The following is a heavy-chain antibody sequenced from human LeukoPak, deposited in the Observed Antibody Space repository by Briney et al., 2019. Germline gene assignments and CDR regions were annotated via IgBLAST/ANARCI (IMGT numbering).Heavy chain of an antibody. V-gene: IGHV3-66*01. Sequence: GGSLRLSCAASGFTVSSNYMSWVRQAPGKGLEWVSVIYSGGSTYYADSVKGRFTISRDNSKNTLYLQMNSLRAEDTAVYYCASIAPIGYCSSTSCYPAYFQHWGQGTLVTVSS. CDR3: ASIAPIGYCSSTSCYPAYFQH. J-gene: IGHJ1*01. CDR2: IYSGGST. D-gene: IGHD2-2*01. CDR1: GFTVSSNY.